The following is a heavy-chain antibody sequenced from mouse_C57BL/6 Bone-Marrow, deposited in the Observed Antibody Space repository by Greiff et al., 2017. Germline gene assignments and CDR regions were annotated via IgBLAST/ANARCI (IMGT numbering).Heavy chain of an antibody. V-gene: IGHV1-75*01. CDR1: GYTFTDYY. CDR3: ARSLAY. Sequence: QVQLQQSGPELVKPGASVKISCKASGYTFTDYYINWVKQRPGQGLGWIGWIFPGSGSTYYNEKFTGQATLTVDQSSSTAYMLLSSLTSEDSAVYFCARSLAYWGQGTLVTVSA. J-gene: IGHJ3*01. CDR2: IFPGSGST.